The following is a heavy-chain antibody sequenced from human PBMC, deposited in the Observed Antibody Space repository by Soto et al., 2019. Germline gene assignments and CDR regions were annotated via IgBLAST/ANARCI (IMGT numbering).Heavy chain of an antibody. V-gene: IGHV4-34*01. CDR3: ARVILPLGYCSSTSCPLSWFDP. D-gene: IGHD2-2*01. Sequence: QVQLQQWGAGLLKPSETLSLTCAVYGGSFSGYYWSWIRQPPGKGLEWIGEINHSGSTNYNPFLKSRVSLSVDTSKNQFSLKLSSVTAADTAVYYCARVILPLGYCSSTSCPLSWFDPWGQGTLVTVSS. J-gene: IGHJ5*02. CDR1: GGSFSGYY. CDR2: INHSGST.